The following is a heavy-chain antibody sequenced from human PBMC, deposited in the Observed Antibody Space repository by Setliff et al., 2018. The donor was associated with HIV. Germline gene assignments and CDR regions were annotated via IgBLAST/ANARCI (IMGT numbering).Heavy chain of an antibody. CDR1: GYTFTAHH. D-gene: IGHD3-3*01. J-gene: IGHJ4*02. CDR2: IIPKSGET. V-gene: IGHV1-2*02. CDR3: ARVVDRDYDFWSAYEY. Sequence: ASVKVSCKSSGYTFTAHHIHWVRQAPGQGPEWMGWIIPKSGETSYAEKFRGSVTMTRDTSLSTAYMELSWLTSDDTAVYYCARVVDRDYDFWSAYEYWGQGTMVTVSS.